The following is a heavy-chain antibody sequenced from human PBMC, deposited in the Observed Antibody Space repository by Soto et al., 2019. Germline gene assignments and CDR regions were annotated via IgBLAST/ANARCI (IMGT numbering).Heavy chain of an antibody. Sequence: EVQLLESGGGLVQPGGSLRLSCAASGFTFSSYAMSWVRQAPRKGLEWVPAISGSGPSTYYADSVKGRFTISRDNSKKALCLHMRRLRAEEAAVYYGAKGDRGRDCFDYWGQGTLVTVSS. D-gene: IGHD3-16*01. CDR1: GFTFSSYA. V-gene: IGHV3-23*01. J-gene: IGHJ4*02. CDR3: AKGDRGRDCFDY. CDR2: ISGSGPST.